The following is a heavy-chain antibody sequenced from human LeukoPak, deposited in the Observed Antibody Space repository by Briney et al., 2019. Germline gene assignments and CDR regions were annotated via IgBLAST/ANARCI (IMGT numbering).Heavy chain of an antibody. CDR3: ARDKDTAMVGDY. J-gene: IGHJ4*02. V-gene: IGHV1-2*02. Sequence: ASVKVSCKASGYIFTGHYMHWVRQAPGQGLEWMGWINPNSGGTNYAQNFQGRVTMTRDTSISSAYMELSSLRSDDTAVYYCARDKDTAMVGDYWGQGTLLTVSS. CDR1: GYIFTGHY. D-gene: IGHD5-18*01. CDR2: INPNSGGT.